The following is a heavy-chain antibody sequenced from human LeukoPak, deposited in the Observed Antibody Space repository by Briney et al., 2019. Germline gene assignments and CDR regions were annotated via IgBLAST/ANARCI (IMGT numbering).Heavy chain of an antibody. CDR2: INPNSGGT. D-gene: IGHD4-17*01. J-gene: IGHJ6*03. CDR1: GYTFTGYY. CDR3: ARGYGDYVYYYYYYYMDV. Sequence: ASVKVSCKASGYTFTGYYMHWVRQAPGRGLEWMGWINPNSGGTNYAQKFQGRVTMTRDTSISTAYMELSRLRSDDTAVYYCARGYGDYVYYYYYYYMDVWGKGTTVTVSS. V-gene: IGHV1-2*02.